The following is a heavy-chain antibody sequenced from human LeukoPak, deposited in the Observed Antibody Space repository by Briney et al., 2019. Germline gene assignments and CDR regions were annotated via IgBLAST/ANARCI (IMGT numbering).Heavy chain of an antibody. V-gene: IGHV3-7*01. CDR2: IKRDGSEK. D-gene: IGHD6-6*01. J-gene: IGHJ4*02. Sequence: GGSLRLSCAASGFTFSGYWMSWVRQAPGKGLEWVASIKRDGSEKYYVDSVKGRFTISRDNAKNSLYLQMNSLRAEDTAVYYCARGLAEYNRYFDYWGQGTLVTVSS. CDR1: GFTFSGYW. CDR3: ARGLAEYNRYFDY.